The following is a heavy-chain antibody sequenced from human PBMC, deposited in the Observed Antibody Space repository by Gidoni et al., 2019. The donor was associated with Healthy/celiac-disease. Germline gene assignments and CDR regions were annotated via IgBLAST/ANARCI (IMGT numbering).Heavy chain of an antibody. CDR3: AKDQGMVRPYGMDV. D-gene: IGHD3-10*01. Sequence: QVQLVESGGGVVQPGRSLRLSCAASGFTFSSYGMHWVRQAPGKGLEWVAVISYDGSNKYYADSVKGRFTISRDNSKNTLYLQMNSLRAEDTAVYYCAKDQGMVRPYGMDVWGQGTTVTVSS. V-gene: IGHV3-30*18. CDR1: GFTFSSYG. J-gene: IGHJ6*02. CDR2: ISYDGSNK.